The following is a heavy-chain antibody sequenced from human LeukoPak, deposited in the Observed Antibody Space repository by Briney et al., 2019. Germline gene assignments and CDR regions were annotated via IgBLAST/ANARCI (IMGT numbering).Heavy chain of an antibody. D-gene: IGHD1-26*01. CDR3: ARVSVGAYYNAYYFDY. J-gene: IGHJ4*02. V-gene: IGHV4-34*01. CDR2: INHSGGT. CDR1: GGSFSGYY. Sequence: SETLSLTCAVYGGSFSGYYWSWIRQPPGKGLEWIGEINHSGGTNYNPSLKSRVTISVDTSKNQFSLKLSSVTAADTAVYYCARVSVGAYYNAYYFDYWGQGTLVTVSS.